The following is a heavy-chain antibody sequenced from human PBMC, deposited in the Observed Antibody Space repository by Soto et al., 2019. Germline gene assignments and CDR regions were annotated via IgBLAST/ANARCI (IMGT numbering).Heavy chain of an antibody. D-gene: IGHD2-15*01. CDR1: GGSISSSSYY. Sequence: ASETLSLTCTVSGGSISSSSYYWGWIRQPPGKGLEWIGSIYYSGSTYYNPSLKSRVTISVDTSKNQFSLKLSSVTAADTAVYYCARQRTTPYYYYYMDVWGKGTTVTVSS. V-gene: IGHV4-39*01. CDR3: ARQRTTPYYYYYMDV. CDR2: IYYSGST. J-gene: IGHJ6*03.